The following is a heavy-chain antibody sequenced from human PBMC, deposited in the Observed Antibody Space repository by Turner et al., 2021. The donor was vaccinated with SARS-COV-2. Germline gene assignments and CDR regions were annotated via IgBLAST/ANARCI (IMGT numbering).Heavy chain of an antibody. Sequence: QLQLVQSGAEVKKPGASVKVTCKASGYTFTGYYLQWVRRAPGQGLEWKGWINPNSGATNYAQKFQGRVTMTRDTSVSTAYMELGRLRSDDTAMYYCAREDNSGWGAIDIWGQGTMVTVSS. CDR3: AREDNSGWGAIDI. CDR2: INPNSGAT. J-gene: IGHJ3*02. CDR1: GYTFTGYY. D-gene: IGHD6-19*01. V-gene: IGHV1-2*02.